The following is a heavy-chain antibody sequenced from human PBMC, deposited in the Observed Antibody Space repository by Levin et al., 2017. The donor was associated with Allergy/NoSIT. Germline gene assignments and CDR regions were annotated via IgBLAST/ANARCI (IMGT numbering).Heavy chain of an antibody. Sequence: ASVKVSCKASGYTFTSYDINWVRQATGQGLEWMGWMNPNSGNTGYAQKFQGRVTMTRNTSISTAYMELSSLRSEDTAVYYCARPYDSSGYCLDYWGQGTLVTVSS. CDR2: MNPNSGNT. V-gene: IGHV1-8*01. J-gene: IGHJ4*02. D-gene: IGHD3-22*01. CDR3: ARPYDSSGYCLDY. CDR1: GYTFTSYD.